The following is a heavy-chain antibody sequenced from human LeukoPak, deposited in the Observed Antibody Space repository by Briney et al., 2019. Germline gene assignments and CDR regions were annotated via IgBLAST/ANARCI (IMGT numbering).Heavy chain of an antibody. V-gene: IGHV4-39*01. Sequence: SETLSLTCTVSGVSISSTSYYWGWIRQPPGKGLEWIASIYYSGSTYYNPSLKSRVTISVDTSKNQFSLKLSSVTAADTAVYYCARQGGYCSSTSCHAAGYAFDIWGQGTMVTVSS. CDR3: ARQGGYCSSTSCHAAGYAFDI. D-gene: IGHD2-2*01. CDR1: GVSISSTSYY. J-gene: IGHJ3*02. CDR2: IYYSGST.